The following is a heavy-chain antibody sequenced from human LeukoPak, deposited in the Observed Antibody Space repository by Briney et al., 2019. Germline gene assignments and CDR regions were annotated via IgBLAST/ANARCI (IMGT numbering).Heavy chain of an antibody. J-gene: IGHJ3*02. Sequence: SETLSLTCTVSGGSISSCYWSWIRQPPGKGLEWIGYIYYSGSTNYNPSLKSRVTISVDTSKNQFSLKLSSVTAADTAVYYCARDGGYCSSTSCYTAFDIWGQGTMVTVSS. D-gene: IGHD2-2*02. CDR2: IYYSGST. CDR3: ARDGGYCSSTSCYTAFDI. V-gene: IGHV4-59*01. CDR1: GGSISSCY.